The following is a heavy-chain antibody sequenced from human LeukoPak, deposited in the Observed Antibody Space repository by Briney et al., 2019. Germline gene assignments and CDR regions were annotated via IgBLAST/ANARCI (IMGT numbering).Heavy chain of an antibody. V-gene: IGHV4-4*02. J-gene: IGHJ6*03. CDR3: ARRSVVRPYYYYYMDV. Sequence: PSETLSLTCAVSGGSISSSNWWSWVRQPPGKGLEWIGEIYHSGSTNYNPSLKSRVTISVDTSKNQFSLKLSSVTAADTAVYYCARRSVVRPYYYYYMDVWGKGTTVTISS. D-gene: IGHD4-23*01. CDR1: GGSISSSNW. CDR2: IYHSGST.